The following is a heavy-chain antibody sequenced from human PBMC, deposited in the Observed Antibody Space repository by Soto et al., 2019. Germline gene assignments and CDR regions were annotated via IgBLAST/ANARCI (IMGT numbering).Heavy chain of an antibody. V-gene: IGHV3-72*01. D-gene: IGHD3-10*01. J-gene: IGHJ4*02. CDR1: GFIFSDYY. CDR2: SRNKAKSYTT. CDR3: ARGRDSFDY. Sequence: GGSLRLSCAASGFIFSDYYMYWFRQAPGKGLEWLGRSRNKAKSYTTEYAVSVKGRFTVSRDDSNNSLYLQMNSLRTEDTAVYYCARGRDSFDYWGQGTLVTVSS.